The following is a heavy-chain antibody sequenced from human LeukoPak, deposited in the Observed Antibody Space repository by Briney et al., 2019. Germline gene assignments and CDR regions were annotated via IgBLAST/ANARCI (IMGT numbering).Heavy chain of an antibody. CDR3: TTDIWELPTFDY. CDR2: IKSKTDGGTT. Sequence: GGSLRLSCAGSGFTFSNAWMSWVRKAPGKGLEWAGRIKSKTDGGTTDYAANVKGRFTISRDDSKNTLYLQMNSLKTEDTAVYYCTTDIWELPTFDYWGQGTLVTVSS. CDR1: GFTFSNAW. D-gene: IGHD1-26*01. J-gene: IGHJ4*02. V-gene: IGHV3-15*01.